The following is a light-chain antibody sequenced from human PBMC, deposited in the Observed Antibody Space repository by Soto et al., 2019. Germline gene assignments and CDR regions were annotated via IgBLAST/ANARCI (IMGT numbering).Light chain of an antibody. Sequence: EIVLTQSPATLSMSPGERATLSCRASQSVRNYLAWYQQKPGQAPRLLIYDASNRATGIPGRFSGSGSGTDFTLTISSLEPEDFAVYYCQQRSNWLTFGGGTKV. V-gene: IGKV3-11*01. CDR3: QQRSNWLT. CDR1: QSVRNY. CDR2: DAS. J-gene: IGKJ4*01.